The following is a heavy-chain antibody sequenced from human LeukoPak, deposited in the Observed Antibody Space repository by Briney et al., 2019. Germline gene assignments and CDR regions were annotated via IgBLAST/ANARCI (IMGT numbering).Heavy chain of an antibody. D-gene: IGHD1/OR15-1a*01. J-gene: IGHJ6*02. Sequence: PGGSLRLSCAASGFTFRSHGMQWVRQAPGKGLEWVAVIWYDGSKTYYADSVKGRFTISRDNSENTLDLQMSSLRAEDTAVYYCARSKTMTSNYYYGMDVWGQGTTVTVSS. CDR2: IWYDGSKT. CDR3: ARSKTMTSNYYYGMDV. V-gene: IGHV3-33*01. CDR1: GFTFRSHG.